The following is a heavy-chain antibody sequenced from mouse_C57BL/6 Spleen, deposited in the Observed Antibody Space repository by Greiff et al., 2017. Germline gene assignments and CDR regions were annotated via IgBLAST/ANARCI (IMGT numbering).Heavy chain of an antibody. CDR1: GYTFTSYW. D-gene: IGHD1-1*01. J-gene: IGHJ4*01. Sequence: QVQLQQPGTELVKPGASVKLSCKASGYTFTSYWMHWVKQRPGQGLEWIGNINPSNGGTNYNEKFKSKATLTVDKSSSTAYMQLSSLTSEDSAVYYCARDPSTVVAPYAMDDWGQGTSVTVSS. CDR2: INPSNGGT. V-gene: IGHV1-53*01. CDR3: ARDPSTVVAPYAMDD.